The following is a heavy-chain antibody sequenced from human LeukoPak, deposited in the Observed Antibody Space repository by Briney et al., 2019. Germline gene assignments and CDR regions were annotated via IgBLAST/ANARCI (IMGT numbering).Heavy chain of an antibody. D-gene: IGHD5-18*01. CDR3: ARWIEPPLDYYYMDV. Sequence: PSETLSLTCTVSGGSISSYYWSWIRQPAGKGLEWIGRIYTSGSTNYNPSLKSRVTMSVDTSKNQFSLKLSSVTAADTAVYYCARWIEPPLDYYYMDVWGKGTTVTVSS. CDR1: GGSISSYY. CDR2: IYTSGST. V-gene: IGHV4-4*07. J-gene: IGHJ6*03.